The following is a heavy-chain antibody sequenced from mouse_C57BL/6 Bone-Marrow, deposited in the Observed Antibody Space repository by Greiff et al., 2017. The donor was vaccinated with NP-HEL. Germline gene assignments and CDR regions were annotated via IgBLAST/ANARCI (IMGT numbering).Heavy chain of an antibody. J-gene: IGHJ3*01. D-gene: IGHD2-2*01. V-gene: IGHV1-81*01. CDR1: GYTFTSYG. Sequence: QVQLKESGAELARPGASVKLSCKASGYTFTSYGISWVKQRTGQGLEWIGEIYPRSGNTYYNEKFKGKATLTADKSSSTAYMELRSLTSEDSAVYFCARSGGYDRTWFAYWGQGTLVTVSA. CDR3: ARSGGYDRTWFAY. CDR2: IYPRSGNT.